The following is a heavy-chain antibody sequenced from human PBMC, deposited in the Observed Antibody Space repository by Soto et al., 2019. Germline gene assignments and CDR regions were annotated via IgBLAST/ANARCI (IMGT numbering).Heavy chain of an antibody. CDR3: ARGLRYFDWFPGEDYFDY. D-gene: IGHD3-9*01. J-gene: IGHJ4*02. V-gene: IGHV1-2*04. CDR2: INPNSGGT. CDR1: GYTFTGYY. Sequence: ASVKVSCKASGYTFTGYYMHWVRQAPGQGLEWMGWINPNSGGTNYAQKFQGWVTMTRDTSISTAYMELSRLRSDDTAVYYCARGLRYFDWFPGEDYFDYWGQGTLVTVSS.